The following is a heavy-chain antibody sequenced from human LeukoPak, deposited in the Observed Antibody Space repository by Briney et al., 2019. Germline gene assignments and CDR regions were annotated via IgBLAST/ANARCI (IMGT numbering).Heavy chain of an antibody. Sequence: GGSLRLSCAASGFTVSSYWMSWVRQAPGKWLEWVANIKQDGSEKYYVDSVKGRFTISRDNAKNSLYLQMNRLRAEDTAVYYCAGSRPYYFDYWGQGTLVSVSS. CDR3: AGSRPYYFDY. V-gene: IGHV3-7*01. CDR1: GFTVSSYW. CDR2: IKQDGSEK. J-gene: IGHJ4*02.